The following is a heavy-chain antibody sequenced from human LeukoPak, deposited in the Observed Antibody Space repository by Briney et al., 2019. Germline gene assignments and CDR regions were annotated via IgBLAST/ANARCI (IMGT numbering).Heavy chain of an antibody. Sequence: GGSLRLSCAASGFTFSSYSMNWVRQAPGKGLEWVSSISSGSSYIYYADSVKGRFTISRDNSKNTLYLQMSSLRPEDTAVYYCAKEGRWLQLGGAFDIWGQGTMVTVSS. CDR1: GFTFSSYS. CDR2: ISSGSSYI. CDR3: AKEGRWLQLGGAFDI. V-gene: IGHV3-21*01. D-gene: IGHD5-24*01. J-gene: IGHJ3*02.